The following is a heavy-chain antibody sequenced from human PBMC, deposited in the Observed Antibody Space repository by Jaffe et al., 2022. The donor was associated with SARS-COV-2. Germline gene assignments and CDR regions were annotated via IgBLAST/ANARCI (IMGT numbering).Heavy chain of an antibody. J-gene: IGHJ2*01. CDR1: GGSISSGGYY. Sequence: QVQLQESGPGLVKPSQTLSLTCNVSGGSISSGGYYWSWIRHHPGKGLEWIGYIYNSGTTYYSPSLKSRVSISVDTSKNQFSLNLSSVTAADTAVYYCARVRRLIYWYFDLWGRGTLVTVSS. V-gene: IGHV4-31*03. CDR2: IYNSGTT. D-gene: IGHD2-21*01. CDR3: ARVRRLIYWYFDL.